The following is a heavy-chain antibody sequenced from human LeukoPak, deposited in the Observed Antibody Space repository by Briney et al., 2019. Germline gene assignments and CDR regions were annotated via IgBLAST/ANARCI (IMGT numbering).Heavy chain of an antibody. V-gene: IGHV3-23*01. CDR2: ISGSGGST. CDR1: GFTFSSYA. Sequence: GGSLRLSCAASGFTFSSYAMSWVRQAPGKGLEWVSGISGSGGSTYYADSVKGRFTISRDNSKNTLYLQMNSLRAEDTAVYYCAKVVAATLFHYPFDYWGQGTLVTVSS. D-gene: IGHD2-15*01. CDR3: AKVVAATLFHYPFDY. J-gene: IGHJ4*02.